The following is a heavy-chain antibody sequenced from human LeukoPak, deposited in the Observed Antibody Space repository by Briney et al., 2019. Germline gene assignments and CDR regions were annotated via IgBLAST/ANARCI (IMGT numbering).Heavy chain of an antibody. J-gene: IGHJ5*02. CDR2: IYYSGST. Sequence: SETLSLTCAVYGGSFSGYYWSWIRQPPGKGLEWIGSIYYSGSTYYNPSLKSRVTISIDTSKNQFSLKLSSVTAADTALYYCARPEGGNWFDPWGQGTLVTVSS. D-gene: IGHD3-16*01. CDR1: GGSFSGYY. V-gene: IGHV4-34*01. CDR3: ARPEGGNWFDP.